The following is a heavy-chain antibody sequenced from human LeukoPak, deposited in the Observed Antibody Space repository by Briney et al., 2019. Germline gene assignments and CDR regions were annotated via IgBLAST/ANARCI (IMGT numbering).Heavy chain of an antibody. J-gene: IGHJ4*02. CDR3: VRDISYDSSDY. Sequence: ASVTVSCTASGYSFTGYYLYWVRQAPGQGLEWMGWINPNSGGTNYAQKFRGRVTMTRDTSISTAYMDLSRLTSDDTAVYYCVRDISYDSSDYWGQGTLVTVSS. D-gene: IGHD3-22*01. CDR1: GYSFTGYY. CDR2: INPNSGGT. V-gene: IGHV1-2*02.